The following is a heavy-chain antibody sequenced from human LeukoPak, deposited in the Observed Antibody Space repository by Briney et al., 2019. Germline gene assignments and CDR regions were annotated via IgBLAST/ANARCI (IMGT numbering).Heavy chain of an antibody. CDR3: ARYGSYYFYYYYYMDV. J-gene: IGHJ6*03. CDR2: IYHSGST. V-gene: IGHV4-38-2*02. CDR1: GYSISSGYY. D-gene: IGHD1-26*01. Sequence: SETLSLTCTVSGYSISSGYYWGWIRQPPGKGLEWIGSIYHSGSTYYNPSLKSRVTISVDTSKNQFSLKLSPVTAADTAVYYCARYGSYYFYYYYYMDVWGKGTTVTVSS.